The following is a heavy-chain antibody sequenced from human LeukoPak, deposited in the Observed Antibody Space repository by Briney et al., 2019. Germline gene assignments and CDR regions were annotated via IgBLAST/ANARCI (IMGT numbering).Heavy chain of an antibody. V-gene: IGHV3-23*01. CDR1: GFTLSTYA. CDR3: AKMGYSGSCVEYSLLDP. D-gene: IGHD1-26*01. CDR2: TSSSDAGT. Sequence: GGSLRLSCAASGFTLSTYAMSWVRQTPGKGLEWVAATSSSDAGTYYADSVKGRFTISRDNSKNTLYLQMNSLRVEDTAVYYCAKMGYSGSCVEYSLLDPWGQGTLVTVSS. J-gene: IGHJ5*02.